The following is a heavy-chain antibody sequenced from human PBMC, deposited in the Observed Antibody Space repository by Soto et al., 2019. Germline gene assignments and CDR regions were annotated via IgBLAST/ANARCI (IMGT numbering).Heavy chain of an antibody. D-gene: IGHD4-4*01. CDR2: IYYSGST. Sequence: QVQLQESGPGLVKPSQTLSLTCTVSGGSISSGGYYWSWIRQHPGKGLEWIGYIYYSGSTYYNPSLQSPVTISVDTSKTQFSLKLSSVTAADTAVYYCAREGVYSNRRDYWGQGTLVTVSS. V-gene: IGHV4-31*01. J-gene: IGHJ4*02. CDR3: AREGVYSNRRDY. CDR1: GGSISSGGYY.